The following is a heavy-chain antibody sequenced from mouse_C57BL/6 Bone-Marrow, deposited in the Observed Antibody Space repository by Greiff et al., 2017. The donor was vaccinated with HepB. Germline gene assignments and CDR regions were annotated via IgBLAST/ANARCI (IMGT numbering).Heavy chain of an antibody. J-gene: IGHJ3*01. D-gene: IGHD1-1*01. CDR3: ARAWYYGPFAY. CDR2: INPNNGGT. V-gene: IGHV1-26*01. CDR1: GYTFTDYY. Sequence: EVQLQQSGPELVKPGASVKISCKASGYTFTDYYMNWVKQSHGKSLEWIGDINPNNGGTSYNQKFKGKATLTVDKSSSTAYMELRSLISEDSAVYYCARAWYYGPFAYWGQGTLVTVSA.